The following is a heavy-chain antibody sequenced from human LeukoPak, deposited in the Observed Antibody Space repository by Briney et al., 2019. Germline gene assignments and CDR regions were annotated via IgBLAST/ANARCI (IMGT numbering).Heavy chain of an antibody. Sequence: PGGSLRLSCAASEFIFRNFWMSWVRQAPGKGLEWVGNIKPDGTEQYYLDSVKGRFTISRDNAKNSLYLQMNSLRAEDTAVYFCARESGDGSGNGDAFDIWGQGTMVTVSS. J-gene: IGHJ3*02. V-gene: IGHV3-7*01. CDR3: ARESGDGSGNGDAFDI. D-gene: IGHD3-10*01. CDR1: EFIFRNFW. CDR2: IKPDGTEQ.